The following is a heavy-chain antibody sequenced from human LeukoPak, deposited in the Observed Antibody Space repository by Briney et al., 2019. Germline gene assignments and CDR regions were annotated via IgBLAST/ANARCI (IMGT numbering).Heavy chain of an antibody. V-gene: IGHV1-69*04. D-gene: IGHD2-2*01. Sequence: WASVKVSCKASGGTFSSYAISWVRQAPGQGLEWMGRIIPILGIANYAQKFQGRVTITADKSTSTAYMELSSLRSEDTAVYYCARQTERYCSSTSCYAGNWFDPWGQGTLVIVSS. J-gene: IGHJ5*02. CDR2: IIPILGIA. CDR3: ARQTERYCSSTSCYAGNWFDP. CDR1: GGTFSSYA.